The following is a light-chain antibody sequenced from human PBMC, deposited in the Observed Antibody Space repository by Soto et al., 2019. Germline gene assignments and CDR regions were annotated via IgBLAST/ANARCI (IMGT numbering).Light chain of an antibody. CDR2: GAS. CDR3: QQCDTSPWT. V-gene: IGKV3-20*01. CDR1: QSISSY. Sequence: EIVLTQSPDTLSLSPGERATLSCRASQSISSYLAWYQQKPGQAPRLLIYGASSRATGIPDRFSGSGSGTDFTLAISRLEPGDSAVYFCQQCDTSPWTVGQGTKVEIK. J-gene: IGKJ1*01.